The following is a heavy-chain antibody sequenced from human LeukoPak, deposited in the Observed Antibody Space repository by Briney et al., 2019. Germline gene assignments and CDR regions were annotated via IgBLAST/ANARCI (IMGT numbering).Heavy chain of an antibody. CDR3: PYGGNPHWSWAFDI. Sequence: KPSETLSLTCAAYGWSFSSYYWGWIRQPPGKGLEWIGSIYYSGSTYYNPSLKSRVTISVDTSENQFSLKLSSVTAADTAVYYCPYGGNPHWSWAFDIWGQGTMVTVSS. D-gene: IGHD4-23*01. V-gene: IGHV4-39*01. J-gene: IGHJ3*02. CDR2: IYYSGST. CDR1: GWSFSSYY.